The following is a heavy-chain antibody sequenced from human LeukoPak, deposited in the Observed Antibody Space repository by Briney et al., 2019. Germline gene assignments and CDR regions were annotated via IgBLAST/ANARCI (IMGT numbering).Heavy chain of an antibody. CDR2: VYSTGYT. D-gene: IGHD3-22*01. Sequence: PSETLSLTCTVSGGSLSSSNFFWSWIRQPAGKGLEWIGRVYSTGYTVYNPSLKSRVSISVDTSKNQFSLKLSSVTAADTAVYFCARGPYSYDSSGAFDIWGQGTMVTVSS. J-gene: IGHJ3*02. V-gene: IGHV4-61*02. CDR1: GGSLSSSNFF. CDR3: ARGPYSYDSSGAFDI.